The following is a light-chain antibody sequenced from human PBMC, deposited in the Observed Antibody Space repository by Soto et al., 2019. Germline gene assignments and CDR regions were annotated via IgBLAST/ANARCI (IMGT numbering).Light chain of an antibody. CDR2: AAS. J-gene: IGKJ5*01. CDR3: QQLHGYPIT. CDR1: QDINKN. Sequence: DIQMTQSPSSLSASVGDRVTITCQASQDINKNLIWYQQKPGKAPKLLIYAASNFQSGVPSRFSGSGSGTHFTLTISSLQPEDFATYYCQQLHGYPITFGQGTRLENK. V-gene: IGKV1-9*01.